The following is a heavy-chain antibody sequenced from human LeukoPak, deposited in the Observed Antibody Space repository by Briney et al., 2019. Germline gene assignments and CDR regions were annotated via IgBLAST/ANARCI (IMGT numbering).Heavy chain of an antibody. CDR2: TSFDGSNE. CDR1: GFTFSNYA. CDR3: ARESTGWYFDL. Sequence: SGGSLILSCAASGFTFSNYAVHWVRQAPGKGLEWVGITSFDGSNEYYADSVKGRFTISRDNSKNTLYLQMNSLRTDDTALYYCARESTGWYFDLWGRGTLVTVSS. D-gene: IGHD2-2*01. J-gene: IGHJ2*01. V-gene: IGHV3-30*04.